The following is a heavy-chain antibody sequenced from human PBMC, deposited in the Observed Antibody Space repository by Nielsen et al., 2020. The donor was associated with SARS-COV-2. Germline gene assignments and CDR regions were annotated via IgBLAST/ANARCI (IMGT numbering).Heavy chain of an antibody. CDR1: GFTFSSYA. CDR2: IWDDGTYK. V-gene: IGHV3-33*08. CDR3: ARERPRGWYYFDY. Sequence: GGSLRLSCAASGFTFSSYAMSWVRQAPGKGLEWVAVIWDDGTYKYYAESVKGRFTISRDNSKNTLYLQMNSLRAEDTALYYCARERPRGWYYFDYWGQGTLVTVSS. D-gene: IGHD2-8*01. J-gene: IGHJ4*02.